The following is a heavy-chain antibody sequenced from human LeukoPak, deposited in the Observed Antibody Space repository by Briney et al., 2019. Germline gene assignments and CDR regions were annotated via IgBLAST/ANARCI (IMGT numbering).Heavy chain of an antibody. CDR3: ARGAYCGGDCYSYPHDAFDI. Sequence: SETLSLTCTVSGGSISSYYWSWIRQPPGKGLEWNGYIYYSGSTNYNPSLKSRVTISVDTSKNQFSLKLSSVTAADTAVYYCARGAYCGGDCYSYPHDAFDIWGQGTMVTVSS. V-gene: IGHV4-59*01. D-gene: IGHD2-21*02. CDR1: GGSISSYY. J-gene: IGHJ3*02. CDR2: IYYSGST.